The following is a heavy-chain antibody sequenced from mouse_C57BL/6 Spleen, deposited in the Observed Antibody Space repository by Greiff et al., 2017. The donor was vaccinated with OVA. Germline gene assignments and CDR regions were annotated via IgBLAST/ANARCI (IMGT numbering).Heavy chain of an antibody. CDR2: IRLKSDNYAT. Sequence: EVMLVESGGGLVQPGGSMKLSCVASGFTFSNYWMNWVRQSPEKGLEWVAQIRLKSDNYATHYAESVTGRFTISRDDSKSSVYLQMNNLRAEDTGIYYCTGPMVTTWDYAMDYWGQGTSVTVSS. CDR1: GFTFSNYW. CDR3: TGPMVTTWDYAMDY. J-gene: IGHJ4*01. D-gene: IGHD2-2*01. V-gene: IGHV6-3*01.